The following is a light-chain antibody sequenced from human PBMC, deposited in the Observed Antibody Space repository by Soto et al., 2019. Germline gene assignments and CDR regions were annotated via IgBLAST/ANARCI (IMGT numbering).Light chain of an antibody. Sequence: EIVLTQSPATLSLSPGERATLSCRASQSVRSSHLAWYQQKPGQSPRLLIYGASSRATGVPVRFSGSGSGVAFTLTISGLQSEDFAVYHCQQYNQWPGTFGQGTKVDIK. V-gene: IGKV3-15*01. J-gene: IGKJ1*01. CDR2: GAS. CDR3: QQYNQWPGT. CDR1: QSVRSSH.